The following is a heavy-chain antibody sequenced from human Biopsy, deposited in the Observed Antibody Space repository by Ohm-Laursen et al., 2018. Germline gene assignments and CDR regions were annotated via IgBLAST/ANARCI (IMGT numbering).Heavy chain of an antibody. CDR3: ARELGDFWGGRQFDF. CDR1: AYSFGDHR. Sequence: ASVKVSCKASAYSFGDHRTHWVRQAPGQGLEWMGWIDPKSGGTNYAQKFQGRVTITRDTSISTTYMELRRLTSDDTAVFYCARELGDFWGGRQFDFWGQGTLVTVSS. CDR2: IDPKSGGT. V-gene: IGHV1-2*02. D-gene: IGHD3-3*01. J-gene: IGHJ5*01.